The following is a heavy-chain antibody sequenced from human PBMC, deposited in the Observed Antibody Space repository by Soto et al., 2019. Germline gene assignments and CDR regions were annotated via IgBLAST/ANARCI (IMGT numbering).Heavy chain of an antibody. Sequence: DVQLVEAGGGLVQPGGSLRLSCAAFGFTFSSYEINWVRQVPGKGLEWVSYISSGGRTTYYADSVKGRFTISRDNAKNSLFLQMNSLRAEDTAVYYCARVGRRWLQYYYDYWGQGTLVTVSS. CDR3: ARVGRRWLQYYYDY. J-gene: IGHJ4*02. D-gene: IGHD4-4*01. CDR1: GFTFSSYE. V-gene: IGHV3-48*03. CDR2: ISSGGRTT.